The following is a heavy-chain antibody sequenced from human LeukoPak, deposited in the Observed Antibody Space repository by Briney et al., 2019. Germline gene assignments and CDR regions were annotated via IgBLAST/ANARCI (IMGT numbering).Heavy chain of an antibody. J-gene: IGHJ4*02. CDR2: IKQDGSQR. CDR3: ARGYTAMIY. CDR1: GFTFSSYS. Sequence: GGSLRLSCAASGFTFSSYSMNWVRQAPGKGLEWVANIKQDGSQRYYVDSVKGRFTLSRDNAKNSLFLQMNSLRTEGTAVYYCARGYTAMIYWGQGTLVTVSS. V-gene: IGHV3-7*01. D-gene: IGHD5-18*01.